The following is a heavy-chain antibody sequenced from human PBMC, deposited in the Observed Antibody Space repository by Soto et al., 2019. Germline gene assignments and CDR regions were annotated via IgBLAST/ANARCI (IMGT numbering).Heavy chain of an antibody. V-gene: IGHV3-33*01. CDR3: ARKNSYYYYGMAV. CDR1: GFTFSSYG. CDR2: IWYDGSNK. Sequence: AGWSLRLSCAASGFTFSSYGMHWVRQAPGKGLEWVAVIWYDGSNKYYADSVKGRFTISRDNSKNTLYLQMNSLRAEDTAVYYCARKNSYYYYGMAVWGQGTTVTVSS. J-gene: IGHJ6*02.